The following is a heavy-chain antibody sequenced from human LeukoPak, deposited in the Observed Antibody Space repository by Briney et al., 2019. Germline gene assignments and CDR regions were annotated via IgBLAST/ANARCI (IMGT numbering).Heavy chain of an antibody. D-gene: IGHD3-9*01. CDR2: ISSSGGST. Sequence: PGGSLRLSCAASGFTFSSYAMSWVRQAPGKGLEWVSAISSSGGSTYYADSVKGRFTISRDNSKNTLYLQMNSLRAEDTAVYYCAKDRPVRYFDWLPAFDIWGQGTMVTVSS. J-gene: IGHJ3*02. CDR3: AKDRPVRYFDWLPAFDI. CDR1: GFTFSSYA. V-gene: IGHV3-23*01.